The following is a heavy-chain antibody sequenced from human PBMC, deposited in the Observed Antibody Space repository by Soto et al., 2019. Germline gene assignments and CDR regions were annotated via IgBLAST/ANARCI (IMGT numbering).Heavy chain of an antibody. CDR3: ARKPICSGYYWCYFYGLDV. CDR1: GYTFTSYD. D-gene: IGHD3-3*01. J-gene: IGHJ6*02. CDR2: MNPNNGNT. Sequence: ASVKVSCKASGYTFTSYDINWVRQATGQRLEWMGWMNPNNGNTGYAQKFQGRVTMTRNTSTSTAYMELSSLRSEDTAVYYCARKPICSGYYWCYFYGLDVWGQGTTVTVSS. V-gene: IGHV1-8*01.